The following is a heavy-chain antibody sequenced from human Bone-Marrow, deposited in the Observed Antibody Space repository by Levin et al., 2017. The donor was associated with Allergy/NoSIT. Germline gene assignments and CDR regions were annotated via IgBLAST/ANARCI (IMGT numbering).Heavy chain of an antibody. CDR1: GYSFTNHW. Sequence: KVSCEGSGYSFTNHWIAWVRQMPGKGLEWMGIIYPSDSDTVYSPSFQGQVTMSADKSINTAYLQWSGLKASDTAIYYCARQTSAPGSDYFYYMDVWGKGTTVTVSS. J-gene: IGHJ6*03. CDR3: ARQTSAPGSDYFYYMDV. V-gene: IGHV5-51*01. CDR2: IYPSDSDT. D-gene: IGHD6-13*01.